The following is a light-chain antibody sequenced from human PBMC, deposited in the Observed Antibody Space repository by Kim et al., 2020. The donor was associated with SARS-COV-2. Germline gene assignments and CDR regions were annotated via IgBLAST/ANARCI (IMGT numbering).Light chain of an antibody. Sequence: EIVLTQSPATLSLSPGERATLSCRASQSVGSYLAWYQQKPGQAPRLLIYDASNRATGIPARFSGSGSGTDFTFTISSLEPEDFAVYYCQQRSNWPLTFGGGTKVDIK. CDR2: DAS. V-gene: IGKV3-11*01. J-gene: IGKJ4*01. CDR3: QQRSNWPLT. CDR1: QSVGSY.